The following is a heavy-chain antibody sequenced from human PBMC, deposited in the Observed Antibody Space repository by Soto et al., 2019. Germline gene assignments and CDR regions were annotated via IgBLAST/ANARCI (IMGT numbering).Heavy chain of an antibody. D-gene: IGHD4-17*01. V-gene: IGHV3-33*01. CDR3: AREGDYGDYGWFDP. J-gene: IGHJ5*02. CDR1: GFIFSSYG. Sequence: QVQLVESGGGVVQPGRSLRLSCAASGFIFSSYGMHWVRQAPGKGLEWVAVIWYDGSNKYYADSVKGRFTITRDNSKNTLYLQMNSLRAEDTAVYYCAREGDYGDYGWFDPWGQGTLVTVSS. CDR2: IWYDGSNK.